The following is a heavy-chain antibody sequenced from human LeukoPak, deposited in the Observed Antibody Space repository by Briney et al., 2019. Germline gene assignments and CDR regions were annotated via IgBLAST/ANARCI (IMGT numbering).Heavy chain of an antibody. V-gene: IGHV3-23*01. J-gene: IGHJ4*02. CDR3: ARVRRYCSGGSCYPAHFDY. CDR1: GFTFSSYS. CDR2: ISGSGGST. Sequence: GGSLRLSCAASGFTFSSYSMNWVRQAPGKGLEWVSAISGSGGSTSYAQKFQGRVTMTRDTSTSTVYMELSSLRSEDTAVYYCARVRRYCSGGSCYPAHFDYWGQGTLVTVSS. D-gene: IGHD2-15*01.